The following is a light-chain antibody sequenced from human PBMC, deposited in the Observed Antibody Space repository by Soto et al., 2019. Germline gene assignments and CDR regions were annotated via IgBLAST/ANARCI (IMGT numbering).Light chain of an antibody. CDR2: DAS. CDR1: QSVGSR. CDR3: QQYNNWPLS. J-gene: IGKJ4*01. Sequence: EIVMTQYPATLSVSPGERATLSCRASQSVGSRLAWYQQNPGHPPRLLIYDASIGATGIPPRFSGTGSGTDFTLTISGLQSEDGAVYYGQQYNNWPLSFGGGTKVEIK. V-gene: IGKV3D-15*01.